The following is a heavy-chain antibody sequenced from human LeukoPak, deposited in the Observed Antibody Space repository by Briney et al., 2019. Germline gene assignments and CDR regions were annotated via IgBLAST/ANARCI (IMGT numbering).Heavy chain of an antibody. CDR3: AKRPSDYGDYVTYFDY. V-gene: IGHV3-30*18. Sequence: GGSLRLSCAASGFSFISYGMHWVRQAPGRGLEWVGVISYDGRNKKYADSVKGRFAISRENSKDSLYLQMNSLRDEETAVYYCAKRPSDYGDYVTYFDYWGQGTLVTVSS. CDR2: ISYDGRNK. D-gene: IGHD4-17*01. J-gene: IGHJ4*02. CDR1: GFSFISYG.